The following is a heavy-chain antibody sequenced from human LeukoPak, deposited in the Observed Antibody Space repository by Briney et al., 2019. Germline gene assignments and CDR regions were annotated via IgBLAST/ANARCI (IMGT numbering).Heavy chain of an antibody. CDR3: ASSVSEGELHH. CDR1: GGTFSSYA. V-gene: IGHV1-69*13. CDR2: IIPIFGTA. D-gene: IGHD1-26*01. J-gene: IGHJ5*02. Sequence: SVKVSCKVSGGTFSSYAISWVRQAPGQGLEWMGGIIPIFGTANYAQKFQGRVTITADESTSTAYMELSSLRSEDTAVYYCASSVSEGELHHWGQGTLVTVSS.